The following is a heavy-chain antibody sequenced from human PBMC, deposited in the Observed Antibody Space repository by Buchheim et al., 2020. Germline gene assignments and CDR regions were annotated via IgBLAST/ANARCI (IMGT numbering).Heavy chain of an antibody. D-gene: IGHD2-15*01. J-gene: IGHJ4*02. CDR2: ISYDGSNK. CDR1: GFTFSSYG. Sequence: QVQLVESGGGVVQPGRSLRLSCAASGFTFSSYGMHWVRQAPGKGLEWVAVISYDGSNKYYADSVKGRFTISRDNSKNTLYLQMNSLRAEDTAVYYCAKGGNCSGGSCYPDGYWGQGTL. CDR3: AKGGNCSGGSCYPDGY. V-gene: IGHV3-30*18.